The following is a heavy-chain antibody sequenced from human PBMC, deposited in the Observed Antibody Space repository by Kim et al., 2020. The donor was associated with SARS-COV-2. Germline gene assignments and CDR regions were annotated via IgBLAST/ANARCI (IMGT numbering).Heavy chain of an antibody. CDR2: IIPILGIA. V-gene: IGHV1-69*02. J-gene: IGHJ5*02. CDR1: GGTFSSYT. Sequence: SVKVSCKASGGTFSSYTISWVRQAPGQGLEWMGRIIPILGIANYAQKFQGRVTITADKSTSTAYMELSSLRSEDTAVYYCARVPLGGSYQGLWFDPWGQGTLVTVSS. CDR3: ARVPLGGSYQGLWFDP. D-gene: IGHD1-26*01.